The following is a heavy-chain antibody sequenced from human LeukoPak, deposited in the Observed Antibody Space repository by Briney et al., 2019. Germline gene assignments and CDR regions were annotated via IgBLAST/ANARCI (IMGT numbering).Heavy chain of an antibody. V-gene: IGHV1-69*06. CDR2: IIPIFGTA. CDR3: ARGTAYSYGSFDY. CDR1: GGTVISYA. J-gene: IGHJ4*02. Sequence: SVKVSCKASGGTVISYAISWVRQAPGQGLEWRGGIIPIFGTANYAQKFQGRVTITADKSTSTAYMELSSLRSEDTAVYYCARGTAYSYGSFDYWGQGTLVTVSS. D-gene: IGHD5-18*01.